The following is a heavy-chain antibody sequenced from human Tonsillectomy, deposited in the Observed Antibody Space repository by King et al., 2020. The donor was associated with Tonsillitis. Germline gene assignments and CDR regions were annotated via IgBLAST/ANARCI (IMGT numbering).Heavy chain of an antibody. CDR2: IYATGSFNT. V-gene: IGHV4-4*07. Sequence: VQLQESGPGLVKPSETLSLTCTVSGGSITNYYWSWIRQPAGKGLEWIGRIYATGSFNTNYNHSLKSRVTLSVDTSKNQFSLKLSSVTAADTAVYYCASDTVCISAAGVVWGQWTVVTISS. CDR3: ASDTVCISAAGVV. D-gene: IGHD6-13*01. CDR1: GGSITNYY. J-gene: IGHJ3*01.